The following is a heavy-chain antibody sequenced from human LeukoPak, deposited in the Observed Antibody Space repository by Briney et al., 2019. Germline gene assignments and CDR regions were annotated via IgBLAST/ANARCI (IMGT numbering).Heavy chain of an antibody. CDR3: ARSRYSSSWFSAFDI. Sequence: SETLSLTCTVSGGSNSSYYWSWIRQPPGEGLEWIGYIYYSGSTNYNPSLKSRVTISVDTSKNQFSLKLSSVTAADTAVYYCARSRYSSSWFSAFDIWGQGTMVTVSS. CDR1: GGSNSSYY. J-gene: IGHJ3*02. CDR2: IYYSGST. V-gene: IGHV4-59*01. D-gene: IGHD6-13*01.